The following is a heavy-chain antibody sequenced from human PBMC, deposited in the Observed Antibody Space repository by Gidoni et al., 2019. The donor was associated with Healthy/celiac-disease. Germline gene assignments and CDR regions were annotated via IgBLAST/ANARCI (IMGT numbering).Heavy chain of an antibody. D-gene: IGHD6-13*01. J-gene: IGHJ4*02. Sequence: QLQLQESGPGLVKPSETLSLTCTVSAGSISSSSYYWGWIRQPPGKGLEWIGSIYYSGSTYYNPSLKSRVTIFVDTSKNQFSLKLSSVTAADTAVYYCARLGIAAAGKFDYWGQGTLVTVSS. CDR1: AGSISSSSYY. V-gene: IGHV4-39*01. CDR3: ARLGIAAAGKFDY. CDR2: IYYSGST.